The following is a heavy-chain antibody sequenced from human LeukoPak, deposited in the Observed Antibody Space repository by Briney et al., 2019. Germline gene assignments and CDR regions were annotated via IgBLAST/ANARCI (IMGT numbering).Heavy chain of an antibody. D-gene: IGHD4-17*01. CDR2: IYYSGST. Sequence: SETLSLTCTVSGGSIRSYYWIWIRQPPGKGLEWIGYIYYSGSTNYNPSLKSRVTISVDTSKNQFSLKLSSVTAADTAVYYCASWSTGDYARFDYWGQGTLVTVPS. J-gene: IGHJ4*02. V-gene: IGHV4-59*01. CDR1: GGSIRSYY. CDR3: ASWSTGDYARFDY.